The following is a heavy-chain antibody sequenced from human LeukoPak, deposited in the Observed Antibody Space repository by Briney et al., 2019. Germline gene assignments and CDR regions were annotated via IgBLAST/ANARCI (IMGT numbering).Heavy chain of an antibody. D-gene: IGHD3-9*01. V-gene: IGHV4-39*01. CDR3: ARLGRYYDILTGPIRVRYYYYYMDV. J-gene: IGHJ6*03. Sequence: SETLSLTRTVSGGSISSSSYYWGWIRQPPGKGLEWIGSIYYSGSPYYNPSLKSRVTISVDTSKNQFSLKLTSVTAADTAVYYCARLGRYYDILTGPIRVRYYYYYMDVWGKGTTVTISS. CDR2: IYYSGSP. CDR1: GGSISSSSYY.